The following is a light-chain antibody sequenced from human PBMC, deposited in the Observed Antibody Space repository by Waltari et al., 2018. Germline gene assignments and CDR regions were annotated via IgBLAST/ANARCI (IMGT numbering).Light chain of an antibody. Sequence: DIQMTQSPSTLSASVGDTVSITCRASQSIHRWLAWYQQKPGEAPNRLIYRASTLESGVPSRFSGSESGAEFTLTISSLQPDDFATYYCQQYSDDWTFGQGTKVEIK. CDR2: RAS. CDR1: QSIHRW. CDR3: QQYSDDWT. J-gene: IGKJ1*01. V-gene: IGKV1-5*03.